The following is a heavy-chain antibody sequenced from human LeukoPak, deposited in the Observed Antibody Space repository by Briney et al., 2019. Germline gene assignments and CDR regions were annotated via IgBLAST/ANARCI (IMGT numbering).Heavy chain of an antibody. CDR2: IKEDGSEK. D-gene: IGHD3-16*01. J-gene: IGHJ3*02. Sequence: GGSLSLSCAASGFTFSTYWMSWGRQAPGKGLEWLANIKEDGSEKFYVDSVKGRFTISRDNAKTSLYLQMNSLRSEATAVYYCARPTTLGNAFHIWGQGTMVTVSS. CDR3: ARPTTLGNAFHI. V-gene: IGHV3-7*05. CDR1: GFTFSTYW.